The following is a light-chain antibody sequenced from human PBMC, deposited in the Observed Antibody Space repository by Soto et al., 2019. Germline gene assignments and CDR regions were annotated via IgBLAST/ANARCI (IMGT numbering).Light chain of an antibody. CDR1: SSNIGAGYD. V-gene: IGLV1-40*01. Sequence: QSVLTQPPSVSGAPGQRVTISCTGSSSNIGAGYDVNWYQQLPGAAPKFLIYGNSNRPSGVPDRFSGSKSGTSASLAITGLQAEDEADYYCCSYAGSFFVFGTGTKLTVL. CDR3: CSYAGSFFV. CDR2: GNS. J-gene: IGLJ1*01.